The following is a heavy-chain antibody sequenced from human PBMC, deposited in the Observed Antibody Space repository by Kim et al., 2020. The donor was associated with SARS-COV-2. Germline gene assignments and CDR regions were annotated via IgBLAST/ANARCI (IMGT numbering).Heavy chain of an antibody. CDR1: GFTFSNYG. J-gene: IGHJ4*02. CDR2: ISYDGSNK. Sequence: GGSLRLSCAASGFTFSNYGMHWVRQAPGKGLEWVALISYDGSNKYYADSVKGRFTISRDNSKNTLYLQMNSLRAEDTAVYYCAKDSPNYYDPPNYWGQGTLVTVSS. CDR3: AKDSPNYYDPPNY. D-gene: IGHD3-22*01. V-gene: IGHV3-30*18.